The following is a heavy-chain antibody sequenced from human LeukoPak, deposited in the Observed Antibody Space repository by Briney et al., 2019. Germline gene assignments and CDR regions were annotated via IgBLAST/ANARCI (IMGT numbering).Heavy chain of an antibody. J-gene: IGHJ4*02. Sequence: ASVKVSCKTSGYTFTNYGVTWVRQAPGEGLEWMGWISAYNDHTKYAQRLQGRVTMTTDTSTSTAYMELRSLRSDDTAVYYCARGFPPRRSYDSSGYYSYNFDYWGQGTLVTVSS. D-gene: IGHD3-22*01. CDR3: ARGFPPRRSYDSSGYYSYNFDY. V-gene: IGHV1-18*01. CDR1: GYTFTNYG. CDR2: ISAYNDHT.